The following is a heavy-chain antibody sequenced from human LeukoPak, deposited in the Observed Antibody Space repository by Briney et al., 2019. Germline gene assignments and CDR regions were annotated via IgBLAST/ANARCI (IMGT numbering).Heavy chain of an antibody. CDR2: INHSGST. CDR1: GGSFSGYY. CDR3: ARGEQLLVLGAFDI. D-gene: IGHD6-19*01. Sequence: PSETLSLTCAVYGGSFSGYYWSWIRQPPGKGLEWIGEINHSGSTNYNPSLKSRVTISVDTSKNQFSLKLSSVTAADTAVYYCARGEQLLVLGAFDIWGQGTMVTVSS. J-gene: IGHJ3*02. V-gene: IGHV4-34*01.